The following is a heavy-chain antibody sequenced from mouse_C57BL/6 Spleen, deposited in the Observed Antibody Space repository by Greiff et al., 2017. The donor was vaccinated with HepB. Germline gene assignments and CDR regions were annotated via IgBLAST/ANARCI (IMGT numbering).Heavy chain of an antibody. V-gene: IGHV1-18*01. CDR3: ARWDDYDHYYAMDY. J-gene: IGHJ4*01. D-gene: IGHD2-4*01. CDR2: INPNNGGT. CDR1: GYTFTDYN. Sequence: VQLQQSGPELVKPGASVKIPCKASGYTFTDYNMDWVKQSHGKSLEWIGDINPNNGGTIYNQKFKGKATLTVDKSSSTAYMELRSLTSEDTAVYYCARWDDYDHYYAMDYWGQGTSVTVSS.